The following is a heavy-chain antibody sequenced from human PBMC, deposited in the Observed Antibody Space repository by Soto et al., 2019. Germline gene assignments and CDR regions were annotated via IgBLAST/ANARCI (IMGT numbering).Heavy chain of an antibody. Sequence: QITLKESGPTLVKPTQTLTLTCTFSGFSLSTSGVGVGWIRQPPGKALEWLALIYGDDDKRYSPSLKSILTITKATSKNQVVLTMTNVDPVDTATYYCAHRHSSATFDYWGQGTLVTVSP. CDR1: GFSLSTSGVG. CDR2: IYGDDDK. J-gene: IGHJ4*02. V-gene: IGHV2-5*02. CDR3: AHRHSSATFDY. D-gene: IGHD6-19*01.